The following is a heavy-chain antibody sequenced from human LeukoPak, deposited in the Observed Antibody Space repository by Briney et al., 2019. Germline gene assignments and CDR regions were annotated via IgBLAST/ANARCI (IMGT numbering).Heavy chain of an antibody. CDR3: ARPDAGDFDY. CDR1: GYTFISYG. CDR2: INPISGGT. V-gene: IGHV1-2*02. J-gene: IGHJ4*02. Sequence: ASVKVSCKASGYTFISYGISWVRQAPGQGLEWMGWINPISGGTKYAQKFQGRVTMTRDTSISTAYMEVSSLTSDDTAVYYCARPDAGDFDYWGQGTLVTVSS. D-gene: IGHD1-14*01.